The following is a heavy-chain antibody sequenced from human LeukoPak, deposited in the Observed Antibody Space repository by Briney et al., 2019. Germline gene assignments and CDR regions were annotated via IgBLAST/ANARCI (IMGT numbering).Heavy chain of an antibody. CDR2: ISSSSSTI. Sequence: LPGGSLRLSCAASGFTFSAHYLDWVRQAPGKGLEWVSYISSSSSTIYYADSVKGRFTISRDNAKNSLYLQMNGLRAEDTAVYYCARGFGIRGGQGTLVTVSS. J-gene: IGHJ4*02. CDR3: ARGFGIR. D-gene: IGHD3-10*01. V-gene: IGHV3-48*01. CDR1: GFTFSAHY.